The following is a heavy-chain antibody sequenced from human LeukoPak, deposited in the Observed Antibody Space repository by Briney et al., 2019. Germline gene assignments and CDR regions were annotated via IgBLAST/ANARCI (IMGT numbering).Heavy chain of an antibody. CDR1: GFTFSSYA. CDR2: ISGSGGST. CDR3: AKQSGSWRPLLDY. V-gene: IGHV3-23*01. J-gene: IGHJ4*02. D-gene: IGHD6-13*01. Sequence: GGSLRLSCAASGFTFSSYAMSWVRQAPGKGLEWVSAISGSGGSTYYADSGKGRFTISRDNPKNTLYLQMNSLRAEDTAVYYCAKQSGSWRPLLDYWGQGTLVTVSS.